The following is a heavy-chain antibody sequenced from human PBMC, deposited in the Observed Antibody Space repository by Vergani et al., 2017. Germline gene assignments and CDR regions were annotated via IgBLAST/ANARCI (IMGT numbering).Heavy chain of an antibody. CDR2: ICHTEDT. CDR1: GDSISSNNC. J-gene: IGHJ4*02. CDR3: ATIRYRRWGYYFDY. Sequence: QVQLQESGPGLVKPPGTLSLTCAVSGDSISSNNCWTWVRQPPGKGLEWIGEICHTEDTKYSPSLKSRVTVSVDESRNLFSLRLNSVTAADTAVYYCATIRYRRWGYYFDYWGQGILVTVSS. V-gene: IGHV4-4*03. D-gene: IGHD2-2*02.